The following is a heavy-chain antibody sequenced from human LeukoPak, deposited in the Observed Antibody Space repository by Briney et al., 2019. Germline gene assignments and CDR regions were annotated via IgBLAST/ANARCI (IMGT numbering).Heavy chain of an antibody. D-gene: IGHD3-22*01. CDR3: AKSSYYDSSGYYREYYFDY. V-gene: IGHV3-23*01. J-gene: IGHJ4*02. CDR1: GFTFSSYA. Sequence: GGSLRLSCAASGFTFSSYAMSWVRQAPGKGLEWVSATSGSGGSTYYADSVKGRFTISRDNSKNTLYLQMNSLRAEDTAVYYCAKSSYYDSSGYYREYYFDYWGQGTLVTVSS. CDR2: TSGSGGST.